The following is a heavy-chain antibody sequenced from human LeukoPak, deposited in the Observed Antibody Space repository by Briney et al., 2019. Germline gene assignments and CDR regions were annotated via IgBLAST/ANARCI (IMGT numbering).Heavy chain of an antibody. D-gene: IGHD6-6*01. CDR1: GFTFSSYA. V-gene: IGHV3-23*01. CDR3: AKDGREYSSSLSWFDP. Sequence: GGSLRLSCAASGFTFSSYAMSWVRQAPGKGLEWVSAISGSGGSTYYADSVKGRFAISRDNSKNTLYLQMNSLRAEDTAVYYCAKDGREYSSSLSWFDPWGQGTLVTVSS. CDR2: ISGSGGST. J-gene: IGHJ5*02.